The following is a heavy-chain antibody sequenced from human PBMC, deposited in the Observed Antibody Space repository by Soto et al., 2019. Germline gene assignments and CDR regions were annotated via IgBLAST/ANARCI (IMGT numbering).Heavy chain of an antibody. V-gene: IGHV4-59*08. CDR1: GGSTSSYY. J-gene: IGHJ4*02. Sequence: SETLSLTCTVSGGSTSSYYWSWIRQPPGKGLEWIGYIYYSGSTNYNPSLKSRVTISVDTSKNQFSLKLSSVTAADTAVYYCARRGYSGYFDYWGQGTLVTVS. D-gene: IGHD5-12*01. CDR2: IYYSGST. CDR3: ARRGYSGYFDY.